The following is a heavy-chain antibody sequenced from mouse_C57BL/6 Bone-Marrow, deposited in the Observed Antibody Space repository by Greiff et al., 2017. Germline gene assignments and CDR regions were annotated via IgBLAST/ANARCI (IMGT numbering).Heavy chain of an antibody. CDR2: ISYDGSN. CDR1: GYSITSGYY. Sequence: DVKLQESGPGLVKPSQSLSLTCSVTGYSITSGYYWNWIRQFPGNKLEWMGYISYDGSNNSNPSLKNRISITRDTSKNQFFLKLNSVTTEDTATYYCARGRFSGNGLYVDVWGTGTTVTVSS. D-gene: IGHD3-1*01. J-gene: IGHJ1*03. CDR3: ARGRFSGNGLYVDV. V-gene: IGHV3-6*01.